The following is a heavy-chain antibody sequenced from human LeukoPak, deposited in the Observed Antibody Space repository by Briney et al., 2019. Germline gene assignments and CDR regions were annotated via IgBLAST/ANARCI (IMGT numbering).Heavy chain of an antibody. CDR2: IYYSGST. V-gene: IGHV4-31*03. D-gene: IGHD6-19*01. J-gene: IGHJ6*02. Sequence: SQTLSLTCTVSGGSISSGDYYWSWIRQHPGKGLEWIGYIYYSGSTYYNPSLKSRVTISVDTSKNQFSLNLSSVTAADTAVYYCARDRSSGWYRDYYYYGMDVWGQGTTVTVSS. CDR1: GGSISSGDYY. CDR3: ARDRSSGWYRDYYYYGMDV.